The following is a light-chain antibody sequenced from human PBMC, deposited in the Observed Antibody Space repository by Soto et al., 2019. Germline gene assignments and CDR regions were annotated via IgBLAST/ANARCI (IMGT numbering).Light chain of an antibody. V-gene: IGLV3-1*01. CDR2: QDS. CDR3: QAWDSSTVV. Sequence: ELTQPPSVSVSPGQTASITCSGHKLGNKYACWYQQKPGQSPVLVIYQDSKRPSGIPERFSGSNSGNTATLTISGTQAMDEADYYCQAWDSSTVVFGGGTKLTVL. CDR1: KLGNKY. J-gene: IGLJ2*01.